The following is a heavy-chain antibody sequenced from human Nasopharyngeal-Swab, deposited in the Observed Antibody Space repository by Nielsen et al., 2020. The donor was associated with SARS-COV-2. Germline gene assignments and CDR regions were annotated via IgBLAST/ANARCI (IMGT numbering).Heavy chain of an antibody. CDR3: ARYCSTTSCPRGFDD. CDR2: IKQSGSGQ. CDR1: GFTFSSYW. D-gene: IGHD2-2*01. J-gene: IGHJ4*02. Sequence: GGSLRLSCAASGFTFSSYWMSWVRQAPGKGLEWVAHIKQSGSGQYYVDSVKGRFTISRDNAKNSLSLQRTSLRAEDTAVYYCARYCSTTSCPRGFDDWGQGTLFTVSS. V-gene: IGHV3-7*01.